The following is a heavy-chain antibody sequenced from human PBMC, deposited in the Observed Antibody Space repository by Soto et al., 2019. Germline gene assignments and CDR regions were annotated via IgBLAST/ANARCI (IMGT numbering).Heavy chain of an antibody. Sequence: ASVKVSCKASGYTFISHSMHWVRQAPGQGLEWMGIINPSGDRTTYGQRFQGRVTMTRDTSTSTDYMELSSLRSEDTAVYYCARDVGSYYDSSGIFWGDRLDSSGQGTLVTVSS. D-gene: IGHD3-22*01. CDR3: ARDVGSYYDSSGIFWGDRLDS. J-gene: IGHJ4*02. CDR2: INPSGDRT. V-gene: IGHV1-46*01. CDR1: GYTFISHS.